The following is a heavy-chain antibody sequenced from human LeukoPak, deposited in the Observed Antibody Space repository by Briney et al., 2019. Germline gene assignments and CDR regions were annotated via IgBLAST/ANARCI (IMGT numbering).Heavy chain of an antibody. CDR2: FDPVDGET. D-gene: IGHD3-3*01. CDR3: AILLEDYAFSTGSAKDY. J-gene: IGHJ4*02. V-gene: IGHV1-24*01. CDR1: GHSLTQLS. Sequence: ASVKVSCKVSGHSLTQLSMHWVRQGTGRGLEWMGGFDPVDGETIHAQKFQGRDTMTEDTSTDTAYMELSSLRSDDTAVYYCAILLEDYAFSTGSAKDYWGQGTLVTVSS.